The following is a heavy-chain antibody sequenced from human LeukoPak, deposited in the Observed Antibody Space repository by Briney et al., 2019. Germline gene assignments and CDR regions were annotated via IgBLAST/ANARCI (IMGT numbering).Heavy chain of an antibody. D-gene: IGHD2-2*01. CDR1: GGSISSGSYY. J-gene: IGHJ4*02. Sequence: SETLSLTCTVSGGSISSGSYYWSWIRQPAGKGLEWIGRIYTSGSTNYNPSLKSRVTISVDTSKNQFSLKLSSVTAADTAVYYCAREGPEYCSSTSCAPPEPYFDYWGQGTLVTVSS. CDR3: AREGPEYCSSTSCAPPEPYFDY. V-gene: IGHV4-61*02. CDR2: IYTSGST.